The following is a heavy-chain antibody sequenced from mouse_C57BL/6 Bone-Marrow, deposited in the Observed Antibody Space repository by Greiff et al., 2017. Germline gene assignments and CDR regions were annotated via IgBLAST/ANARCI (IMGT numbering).Heavy chain of an antibody. Sequence: VQLQQPGAELVRPGTSVKLSCKASGYTFTSYWMHWVKQRPGQGLEWIGVIDPSDSYTNYNQKFKGKATLTVDTSSSTAYMQLSSLTSEDSAVYYCARWLYFDYWGQGTTLTVSS. CDR1: GYTFTSYW. D-gene: IGHD2-2*01. CDR3: ARWLYFDY. CDR2: IDPSDSYT. V-gene: IGHV1-59*01. J-gene: IGHJ2*01.